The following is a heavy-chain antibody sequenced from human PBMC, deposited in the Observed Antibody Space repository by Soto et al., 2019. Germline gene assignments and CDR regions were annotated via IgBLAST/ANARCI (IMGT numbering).Heavy chain of an antibody. V-gene: IGHV4-39*01. CDR2: IYYSGNT. CDR1: GGSISSSSYY. J-gene: IGHJ4*02. CDR3: ARHMGSGSSLYYFDY. D-gene: IGHD3-10*01. Sequence: SETLSLTCTVSGGSISSSSYYWGWIRQPPGKGLEWIGSIYYSGNTYYNPSLKSRVTISVDTSKNQFSLKLSSVTAADTAVYYCARHMGSGSSLYYFDYWGQGTLVTVSS.